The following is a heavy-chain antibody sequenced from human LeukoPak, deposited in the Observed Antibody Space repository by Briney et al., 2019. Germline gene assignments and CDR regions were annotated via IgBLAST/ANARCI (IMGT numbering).Heavy chain of an antibody. CDR2: IKQDGSEK. CDR3: ASHSSTSRNWFDP. D-gene: IGHD2-2*01. Sequence: PGGSLRLSCAASGFTFSSYWMSWVRQAPGKGLEWVANIKQDGSEKYYVDSVKGRFTISRDNAKNSMYLQMNSLRAEDTAVYYCASHSSTSRNWFDPWGQGTLVTVSS. V-gene: IGHV3-7*01. J-gene: IGHJ5*02. CDR1: GFTFSSYW.